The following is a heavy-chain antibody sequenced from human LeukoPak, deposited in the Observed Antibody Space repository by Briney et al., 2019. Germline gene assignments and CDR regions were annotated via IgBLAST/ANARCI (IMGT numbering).Heavy chain of an antibody. D-gene: IGHD3-22*01. V-gene: IGHV4-59*12. CDR1: GGSISSYY. Sequence: SETLSLTCTVSGGSISSYYWSWIRQPPGKGLEWIGYIYYSGSTNYNPSLKSRVTMSVDTSKNQFSLKLSSVTAADTAVYYCARGRGGYYDGGEFDPWGQGTLVTVSS. CDR2: IYYSGST. CDR3: ARGRGGYYDGGEFDP. J-gene: IGHJ5*02.